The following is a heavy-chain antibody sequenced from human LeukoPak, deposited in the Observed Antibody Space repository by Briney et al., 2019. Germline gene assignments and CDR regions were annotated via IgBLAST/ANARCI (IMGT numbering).Heavy chain of an antibody. Sequence: SETLSLTCTVSGGSISSYYWSWTRQPPGKGLEWIGYIYYSGSTNYNPSLKSRVTISVDTSKNQFSLKLSSVTAADTAVYYCARHPGYSYGAYYYYYGMDVWGKGTTVTVSS. J-gene: IGHJ6*04. D-gene: IGHD5-18*01. V-gene: IGHV4-59*01. CDR3: ARHPGYSYGAYYYYYGMDV. CDR2: IYYSGST. CDR1: GGSISSYY.